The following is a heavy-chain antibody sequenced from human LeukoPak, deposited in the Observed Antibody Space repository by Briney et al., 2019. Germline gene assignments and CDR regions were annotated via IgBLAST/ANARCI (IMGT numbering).Heavy chain of an antibody. CDR1: GYTFTSHG. J-gene: IGHJ4*02. Sequence: VASVKVSCKASGYTFTSHGFCWVRQAPGQGLEWMGRIIPILGIANYAQKFQGRVTITADKSTSTAYMELSSLRSEDTAVYYCAREDGYKNLDYWGQGTLVTVSS. CDR2: IIPILGIA. CDR3: AREDGYKNLDY. D-gene: IGHD5-24*01. V-gene: IGHV1-69*04.